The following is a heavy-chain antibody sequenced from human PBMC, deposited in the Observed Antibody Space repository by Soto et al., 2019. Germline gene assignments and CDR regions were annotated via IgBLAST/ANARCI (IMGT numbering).Heavy chain of an antibody. Sequence: PSETLSLTCTVSGGSISSGDYYWSWIRQPPGKGLEWIGHIYYSGSTYYNPSLKSRVSISVDSSKNHFSLKLSSVTAADTAVYYSAGTSSNYYDTSGYYFDYGGQGTLVTVSS. CDR3: AGTSSNYYDTSGYYFDY. J-gene: IGHJ4*02. V-gene: IGHV4-30-4*01. CDR2: IYYSGST. CDR1: GGSISSGDYY. D-gene: IGHD3-22*01.